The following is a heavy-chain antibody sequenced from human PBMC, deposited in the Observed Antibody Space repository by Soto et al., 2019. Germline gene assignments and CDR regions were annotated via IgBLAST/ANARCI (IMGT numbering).Heavy chain of an antibody. Sequence: ASVKVSCKASGYTFTGYYMHWVRQAPGQGLEWMGWINPNSGGTNYAQKFQGRVTMTRDTSISTAYMELSRLRSDDTAVYYCARGTGDHIRRPFDCWGQGTLVTVSS. CDR2: INPNSGGT. D-gene: IGHD7-27*01. V-gene: IGHV1-2*02. CDR1: GYTFTGYY. CDR3: ARGTGDHIRRPFDC. J-gene: IGHJ4*02.